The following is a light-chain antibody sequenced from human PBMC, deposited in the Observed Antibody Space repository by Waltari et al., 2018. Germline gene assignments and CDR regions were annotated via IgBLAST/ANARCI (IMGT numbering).Light chain of an antibody. V-gene: IGKV3-20*01. CDR1: QSLSRSR. J-gene: IGKJ2*01. Sequence: EFVLTQSTDTLSLSPGGRATLSCRASQSLSRSRLGWYQQKPGQAPRLLIYAASSRATGIPDRFSGSGSGTDFSLTISRVEPEDVAVYYCQQYSSSVMYTFGQGTKLEIQ. CDR3: QQYSSSVMYT. CDR2: AAS.